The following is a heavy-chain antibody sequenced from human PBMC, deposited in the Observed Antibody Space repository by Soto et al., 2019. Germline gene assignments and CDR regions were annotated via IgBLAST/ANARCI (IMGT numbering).Heavy chain of an antibody. CDR1: GYTFTSYD. Sequence: ASVKVSCKASGYTFTSYDINWVRQATGQGLEWMGWMNPNSGNTGYAQKFQGRVTMTRNTSISTAYMELNSLRAEDTAVYYCAKDAVYGDGLWLPESWGQGTLVTVSS. J-gene: IGHJ5*02. V-gene: IGHV1-8*01. CDR3: AKDAVYGDGLWLPES. D-gene: IGHD4-17*01. CDR2: MNPNSGNT.